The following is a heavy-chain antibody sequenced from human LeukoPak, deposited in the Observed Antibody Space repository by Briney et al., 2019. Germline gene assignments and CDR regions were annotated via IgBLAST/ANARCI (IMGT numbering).Heavy chain of an antibody. CDR1: SGSINNYY. J-gene: IGHJ4*02. CDR3: ARVVPTNPWFDY. D-gene: IGHD2-2*01. V-gene: IGHV4-4*07. Sequence: PSGTLSLTCTVSSGSINNYYWNWIRQPAGRGLEWIGRISTSGSTIYNPSLRSRVTMSVDTSKNQFSLNLSSVTAADTAVYYCARVVPTNPWFDYWGQGTLVTVSS. CDR2: ISTSGST.